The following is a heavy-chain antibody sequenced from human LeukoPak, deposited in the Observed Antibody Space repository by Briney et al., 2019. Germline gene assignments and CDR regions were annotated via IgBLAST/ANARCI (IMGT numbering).Heavy chain of an antibody. V-gene: IGHV1-3*01. CDR3: ARDQARYGSGAYYYYGMDV. Sequence: KFQGRVTITRDTSASTAYMELSSLRSEDTAVYYCARDQARYGSGAYYYYGMDVWGQGTTVTVSS. J-gene: IGHJ6*02. D-gene: IGHD3-10*01.